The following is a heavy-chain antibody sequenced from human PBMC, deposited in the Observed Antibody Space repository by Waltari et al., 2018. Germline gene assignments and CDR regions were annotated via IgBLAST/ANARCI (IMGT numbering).Heavy chain of an antibody. CDR1: GYSISSGYY. J-gene: IGHJ6*03. Sequence: QVQLQESGPGLVKPSETLSRTCAVSGYSISSGYYWGWIRQPPGKGLEWIGNIYHSGSTHYTPSLKSRVTISVDTSKNQFSLKLSSVTAAATAVYYCARRAAITAAGPTYYMDVWGKGTTVTVSS. D-gene: IGHD6-13*01. V-gene: IGHV4-38-2*01. CDR2: IYHSGST. CDR3: ARRAAITAAGPTYYMDV.